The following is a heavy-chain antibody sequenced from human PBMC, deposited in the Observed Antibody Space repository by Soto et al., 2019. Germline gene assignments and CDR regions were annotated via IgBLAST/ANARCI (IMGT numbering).Heavy chain of an antibody. CDR1: SGSISSSNW. V-gene: IGHV4-4*02. J-gene: IGHJ6*03. D-gene: IGHD2-2*01. CDR2: IYHSGST. Sequence: QVQLQESGPGLVKPSGTLSLTCAVSSGSISSSNWWSWVRQPPGKGLEWIGEIYHSGSTNYNPSLKSRVTILVDKSKNQFSLKLSSVTAADTAVYYCAREGTAYCSSTSCYSDYYYYMDVWGKGTTVTVSS. CDR3: AREGTAYCSSTSCYSDYYYYMDV.